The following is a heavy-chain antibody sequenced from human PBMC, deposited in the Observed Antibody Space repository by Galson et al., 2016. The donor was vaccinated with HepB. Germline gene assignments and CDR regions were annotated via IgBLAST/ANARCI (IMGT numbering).Heavy chain of an antibody. Sequence: SLRLSCAASGFTFSTSWLHWVRQAPGKGLVWVSRINSDGSSTTYADSVKGRFTISRDNAKNTLYLQRNSLRAEATAVYYCARDTSTWDGLGTEYFDHWGQGTLVTVSS. CDR3: ARDTSTWDGLGTEYFDH. J-gene: IGHJ1*01. CDR2: INSDGSST. CDR1: GFTFSTSW. V-gene: IGHV3-74*01. D-gene: IGHD2-2*01.